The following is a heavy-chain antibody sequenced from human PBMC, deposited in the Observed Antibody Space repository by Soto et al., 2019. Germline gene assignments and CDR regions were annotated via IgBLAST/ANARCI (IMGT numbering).Heavy chain of an antibody. CDR2: VVPHSGTA. CDR1: GATFNFYA. D-gene: IGHD6-19*01. Sequence: SVKVSCKSSGATFNFYAISWVRQAPREGLEWMGGVVPHSGTATYARKFQGRLTVTADESSSTAYMDLSSLTSEDTAIYYCARHPGQWLYYFDYWGQGTLVTVSS. CDR3: ARHPGQWLYYFDY. V-gene: IGHV1-69*13. J-gene: IGHJ4*01.